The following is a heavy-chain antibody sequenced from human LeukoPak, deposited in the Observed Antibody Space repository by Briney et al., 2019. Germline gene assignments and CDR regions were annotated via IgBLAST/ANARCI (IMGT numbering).Heavy chain of an antibody. CDR2: ISGSGTGT. Sequence: GGSLRLSCAASGFTFSSSAMSWVRQAPGKGLYWVSAISGSGTGTYYADSVKGRFTISRDNSENTLYLQMNSLRAEDTAVYYCAKEGGTGTRFDYWGQGTLVTVSS. J-gene: IGHJ4*02. CDR3: AKEGGTGTRFDY. D-gene: IGHD1-7*01. V-gene: IGHV3-23*01. CDR1: GFTFSSSA.